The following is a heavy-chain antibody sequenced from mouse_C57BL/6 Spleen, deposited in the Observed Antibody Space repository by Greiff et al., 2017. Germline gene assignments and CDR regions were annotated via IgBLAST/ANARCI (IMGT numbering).Heavy chain of an antibody. CDR2: INPNNGGT. J-gene: IGHJ4*01. Sequence: EVKLVESGPELVKPGASVKIPCKASGYTFTDYNMDWVKQSHGKSLEWIGDINPNNGGTIYNQKFKGKATLTVDKSSSTAYMELRSLTSEDTAVYYCARFGRPDAMDYWGQGTSVTVSS. CDR3: ARFGRPDAMDY. D-gene: IGHD4-1*01. V-gene: IGHV1-18*01. CDR1: GYTFTDYN.